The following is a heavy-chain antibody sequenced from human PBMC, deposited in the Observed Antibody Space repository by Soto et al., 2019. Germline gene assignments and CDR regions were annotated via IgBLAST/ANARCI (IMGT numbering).Heavy chain of an antibody. V-gene: IGHV4-28*01. CDR1: GYSISSSNW. CDR3: ARREIQGPIDY. Sequence: SETLSLTCAVSGYSISSSNWWGWIRQPPGKGLEWIGYIYYSGTTYYNPSLKSRVTMSVDTSKNQFSLKLTSVTALDTAVYYCARREIQGPIDYWGQGTLVTVSS. J-gene: IGHJ4*02. D-gene: IGHD1-26*01. CDR2: IYYSGTT.